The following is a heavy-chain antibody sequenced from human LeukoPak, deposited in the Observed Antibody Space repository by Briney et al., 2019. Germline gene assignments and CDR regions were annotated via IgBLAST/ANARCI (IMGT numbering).Heavy chain of an antibody. J-gene: IGHJ4*02. D-gene: IGHD3-10*01. Sequence: GGSLRLSCAASGFTFRDYCMSWVRQAPGKGLEWVSSISGSGGTTYYADSVKGRFTISRDNSKNTLYVHMNSLRAEDTAVYYCANDWETHGFRGFFDYWGQGTLVTVSS. CDR2: ISGSGGTT. V-gene: IGHV3-23*01. CDR1: GFTFRDYC. CDR3: ANDWETHGFRGFFDY.